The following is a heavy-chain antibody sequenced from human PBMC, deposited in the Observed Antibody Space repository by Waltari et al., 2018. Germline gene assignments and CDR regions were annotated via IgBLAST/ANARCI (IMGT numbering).Heavy chain of an antibody. V-gene: IGHV3-72*01. D-gene: IGHD3-16*01. Sequence: DVQVVESGGGLVQPGGSLTLSCAASEFTSVNHYMNWVRQAPGKGLEWVGLIRNRARSFTTDYAASVEGRFAISRDDSKNSLYLQMNSLKTEDTAVYYCVRDKQGGYFDYWGQGTLVTVSS. CDR1: EFTSVNHY. CDR3: VRDKQGGYFDY. J-gene: IGHJ4*02. CDR2: IRNRARSFTT.